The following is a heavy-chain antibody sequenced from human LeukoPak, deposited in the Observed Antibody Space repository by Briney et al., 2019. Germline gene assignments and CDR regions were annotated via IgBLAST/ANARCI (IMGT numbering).Heavy chain of an antibody. D-gene: IGHD5-24*01. CDR1: GFTFRIYG. CDR2: ISHTSESI. J-gene: IGHJ4*02. Sequence: GGSLRLSCVASGFTFRIYGMNWVRQAPGKGPEWVSYISHTSESILYADSVKGRFTMSRDNAKKSLYLQMNSLRAEDSAVYYCARATRNGYDYWGQGTLVTVSS. V-gene: IGHV3-48*01. CDR3: ARATRNGYDY.